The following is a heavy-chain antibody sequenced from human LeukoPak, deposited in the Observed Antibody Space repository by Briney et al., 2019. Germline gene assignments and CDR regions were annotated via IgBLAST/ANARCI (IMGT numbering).Heavy chain of an antibody. V-gene: IGHV4-34*01. Sequence: PSETLSLTCAVYGGSFSGYYWSWIRQPPGKGLEWIGEINHSGSTNYNPSLKSRVTISVDTSKNQFSLKLSSVTAADTAVYYCARYKRHGVQRRGLNWFDPWGQGTLVTVSS. CDR2: INHSGST. D-gene: IGHD4-17*01. J-gene: IGHJ5*02. CDR1: GGSFSGYY. CDR3: ARYKRHGVQRRGLNWFDP.